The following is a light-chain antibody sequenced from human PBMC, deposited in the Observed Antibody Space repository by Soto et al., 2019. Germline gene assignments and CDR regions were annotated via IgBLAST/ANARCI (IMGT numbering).Light chain of an antibody. J-gene: IGLJ1*01. CDR2: DVS. CDR3: SSYTSSSTYV. V-gene: IGLV2-14*01. CDR1: SSDVGGYNY. Sequence: QSALTQPASVSGSPGQSITISCTGTSSDVGGYNYVSWHQQHPGKAPKLMIYDVSNRPSGVSNRFSGSKSDNTASLTISGLQAEDEADYYCSSYTSSSTYVFGTGTKLTVL.